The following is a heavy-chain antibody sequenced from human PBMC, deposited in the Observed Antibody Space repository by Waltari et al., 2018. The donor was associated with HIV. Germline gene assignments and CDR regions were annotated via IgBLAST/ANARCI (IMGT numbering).Heavy chain of an antibody. D-gene: IGHD4-4*01. J-gene: IGHJ4*02. Sequence: VQLVQSEATVKKPGSAVKVPCQASGGPFSSYAVSWVRQAPGQGLEWMGGIIPIFGTANYAQKFQGRVTMTEDTSTDTAYMELSSLRSEDTAVYYCATLDRYYSNYDYWGQGTLVTVSS. CDR3: ATLDRYYSNYDY. CDR2: IIPIFGTA. CDR1: GGPFSSYA. V-gene: IGHV1-69*06.